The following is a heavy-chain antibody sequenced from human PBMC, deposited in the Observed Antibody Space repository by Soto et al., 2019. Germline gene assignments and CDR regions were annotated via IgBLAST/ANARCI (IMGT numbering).Heavy chain of an antibody. CDR3: ARGIEGWYQGRYYYGMDV. J-gene: IGHJ6*02. D-gene: IGHD6-19*01. Sequence: QVQLQESGPGLVKPSETLSLTCTVSGGSVSSGSYYWSWIRQPPGKGLEWIGYIYYSGSTNYNPPLESRVTISVDTSKNQFSLKLSSVTAADTAVYYWARGIEGWYQGRYYYGMDVWGQGTTVTVSS. CDR1: GGSVSSGSYY. V-gene: IGHV4-61*01. CDR2: IYYSGST.